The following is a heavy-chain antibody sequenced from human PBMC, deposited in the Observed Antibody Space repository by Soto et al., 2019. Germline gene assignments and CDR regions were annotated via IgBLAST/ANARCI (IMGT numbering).Heavy chain of an antibody. J-gene: IGHJ4*02. CDR2: IYHTGNT. D-gene: IGHD2-2*02. CDR3: AAPAPPLEVRLLPIPT. V-gene: IGHV4-4*02. Sequence: QVQLQQSGPRLVKPSGTLSLTCYVSGGSISSTNWWTWVRQPPGKGLEWIGEIYHTGNTNYNPSGRRRVTLSGGKAHNQVSPDPEAGDGADPAGDFCAAPAPPLEVRLLPIPTWGQGILVTVSS. CDR1: GGSISSTNW.